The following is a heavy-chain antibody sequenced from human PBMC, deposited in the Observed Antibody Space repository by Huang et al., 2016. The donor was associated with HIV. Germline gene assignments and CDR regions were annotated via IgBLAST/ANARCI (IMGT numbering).Heavy chain of an antibody. Sequence: QVQLVESGGGVVQPGRSLRISCAASGFTFSSYGMHWVRQAPGKGLEGVAVIAYDAKTKHYADSVKGRFSISRDNSKTTVYLQLNSLRLEDTAVYYCAKGGSAAAVLDFWGQGTLVTVSS. V-gene: IGHV3-30*18. CDR3: AKGGSAAAVLDF. D-gene: IGHD6-13*01. CDR1: GFTFSSYG. J-gene: IGHJ4*02. CDR2: IAYDAKTK.